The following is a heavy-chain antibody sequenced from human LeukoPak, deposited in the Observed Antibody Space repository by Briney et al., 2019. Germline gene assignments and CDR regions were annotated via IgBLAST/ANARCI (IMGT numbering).Heavy chain of an antibody. Sequence: PGGSLRLSCAASGFTFSSYAMHWVRQAPGKGLEWVAVISYDGSNKYYADSVKGRFTISRDNSKNTLYLQMNSLRAEDTAVYYCARAQHYGGNSDYWGQGTLVTVSS. D-gene: IGHD4-23*01. V-gene: IGHV3-30-3*01. J-gene: IGHJ4*02. CDR1: GFTFSSYA. CDR3: ARAQHYGGNSDY. CDR2: ISYDGSNK.